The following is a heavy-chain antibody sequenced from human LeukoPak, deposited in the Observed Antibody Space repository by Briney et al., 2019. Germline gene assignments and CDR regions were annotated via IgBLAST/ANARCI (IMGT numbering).Heavy chain of an antibody. D-gene: IGHD2-2*02. CDR3: ARVYCSSTSCYINWFDP. Sequence: ASVKVSCKASGYTFTSYDINWVRQATGQGLEWMGWMNPNSGNTGYAQKFQGRVTMTRNTSISTAYMELSSLRSEDTAVYYCARVYCSSTSCYINWFDPWGQGTLVTVSS. J-gene: IGHJ5*02. V-gene: IGHV1-8*01. CDR1: GYTFTSYD. CDR2: MNPNSGNT.